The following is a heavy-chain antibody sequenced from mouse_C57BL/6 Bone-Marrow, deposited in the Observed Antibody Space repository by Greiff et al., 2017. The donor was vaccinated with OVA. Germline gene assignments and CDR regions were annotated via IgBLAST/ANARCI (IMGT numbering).Heavy chain of an antibody. D-gene: IGHD2-3*01. CDR2: ISSGGSYT. Sequence: DVKLQESGGDLVKPGGSLKLSCAASGFTFSSYGMSWVRQTPDKRLEWVATISSGGSYTYYPDSVKGRFTISRDNAKNTLYLQMSSLKSEDTAMYYCARQTYDGYYVNFDYWGQGTTLTVSS. V-gene: IGHV5-6*02. CDR3: ARQTYDGYYVNFDY. CDR1: GFTFSSYG. J-gene: IGHJ2*01.